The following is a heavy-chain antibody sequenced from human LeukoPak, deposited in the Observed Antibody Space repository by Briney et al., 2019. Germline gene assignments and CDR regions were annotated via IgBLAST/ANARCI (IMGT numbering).Heavy chain of an antibody. D-gene: IGHD6-19*01. Sequence: GGSLRLSCAASGFTFSNYAMSRVRQAPGKGLEWVSTVSGSGLSTYSADSVKGRFTISRDNSKDTLSLQMNSLRAEDTAVYYCAKDRISVAAPYNWFDPWGQGTLVTVSS. CDR3: AKDRISVAAPYNWFDP. CDR2: VSGSGLST. J-gene: IGHJ5*02. V-gene: IGHV3-23*01. CDR1: GFTFSNYA.